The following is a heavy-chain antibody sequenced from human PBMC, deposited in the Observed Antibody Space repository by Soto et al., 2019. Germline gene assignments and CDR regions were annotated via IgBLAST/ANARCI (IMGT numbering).Heavy chain of an antibody. CDR3: TPALRIQLWFEGMDV. Sequence: GGSLRLSCAASGFTFSNAWMNWVRQAPGKGLEWVGRIKSKTDGGTTDYAAPVKGRFTISRDDSKNTLYLQMNSLKTEDTAVYYCTPALRIQLWFEGMDVWGQGTTVTVSS. D-gene: IGHD5-18*01. CDR2: IKSKTDGGTT. V-gene: IGHV3-15*07. J-gene: IGHJ6*02. CDR1: GFTFSNAW.